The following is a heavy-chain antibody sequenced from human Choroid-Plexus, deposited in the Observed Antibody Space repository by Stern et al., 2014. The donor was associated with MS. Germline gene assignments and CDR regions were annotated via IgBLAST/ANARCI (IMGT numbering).Heavy chain of an antibody. CDR3: AKAKRGYFGHIDF. CDR2: ISDDGSVK. D-gene: IGHD3-9*01. CDR1: GFIFTNYG. V-gene: IGHV3-30*18. Sequence: VQLVESGGGVVQPGRSLRLSCEASGFIFTNYGMHWVRQAPGKGLDWVAVISDDGSVKYYSASAKGRFAISRDNSKQTVHLQMNSLTPEDTGLYYCAKAKRGYFGHIDFWGQGTLVSVFS. J-gene: IGHJ4*02.